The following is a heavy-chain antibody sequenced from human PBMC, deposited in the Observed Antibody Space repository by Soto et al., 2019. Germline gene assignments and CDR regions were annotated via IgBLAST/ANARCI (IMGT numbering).Heavy chain of an antibody. J-gene: IGHJ6*02. CDR1: GFTFSSYS. Sequence: GTLRLSCAASGFTFSSYSMNWVRQAPGKGLGWVSSISSSSSYIYYAASVKDRFTISRDNAKNSLYLQMNSLRDEDTAVYSCASDLGRFGVVTYYGMDVWGQGTTVTVSS. V-gene: IGHV3-21*01. CDR2: ISSSSSYI. D-gene: IGHD3-3*01. CDR3: ASDLGRFGVVTYYGMDV.